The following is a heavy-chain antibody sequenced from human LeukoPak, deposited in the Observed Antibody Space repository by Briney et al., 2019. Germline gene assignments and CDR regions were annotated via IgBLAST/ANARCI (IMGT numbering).Heavy chain of an antibody. CDR3: ARQPAGTAAFDI. V-gene: IGHV4-59*08. D-gene: IGHD1-14*01. Sequence: PSETLSLTCTVSGASIDSYYWSWIRQPPGKGLEWIGYTHNNGDSNYNPSLKSRLTISVDTSKNEVSLVLTSVTAADTALYYCARQPAGTAAFDIWAQGTMVIVPA. CDR1: GASIDSYY. CDR2: THNNGDS. J-gene: IGHJ3*02.